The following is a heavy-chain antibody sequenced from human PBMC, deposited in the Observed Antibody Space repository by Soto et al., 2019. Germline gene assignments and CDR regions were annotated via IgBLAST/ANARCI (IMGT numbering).Heavy chain of an antibody. CDR3: ASTTATTFGWYFDL. CDR1: GFTFSNYG. CDR2: IWYDGSNT. V-gene: IGHV3-33*01. J-gene: IGHJ2*01. D-gene: IGHD4-17*01. Sequence: QVQLVESGGGGVQPGRSLRLSCAASGFTFSNYGMHWVRQAPVKGLEWVALIWYDGSNTYYADSVKGRFTISRDNAKNTLFLQMHSLRAEDTSVYYSASTTATTFGWYFDLWGRGTLVTFSS.